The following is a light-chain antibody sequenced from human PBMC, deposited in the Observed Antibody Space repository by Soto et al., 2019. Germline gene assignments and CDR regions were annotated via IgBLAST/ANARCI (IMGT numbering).Light chain of an antibody. CDR1: QGISSY. CDR2: AAS. J-gene: IGKJ1*01. Sequence: AIRMTQSPSSFSASTGDRVTITCRASQGISSYLAWYQQKPGKAPKLLIYAASTLQSGVPSRFSGSGSGTDFTLTISCLQSEDFVTYYCQQYYSTWTFGQGTKVEIK. CDR3: QQYYSTWT. V-gene: IGKV1-8*01.